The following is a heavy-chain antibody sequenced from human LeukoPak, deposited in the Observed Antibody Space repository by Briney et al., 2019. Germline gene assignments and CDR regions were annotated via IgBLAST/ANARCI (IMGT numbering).Heavy chain of an antibody. D-gene: IGHD3-10*01. CDR1: RYTFTGYY. CDR3: ARVPILLWFGEGDAFDI. J-gene: IGHJ3*02. Sequence: ASVKVSCKASRYTFTGYYMHWVRQAPGQGLEWMGWINPNSGGTNYAQKFQGRVTMTRDTSISTAYMELSRLRSDDTAVYYCARVPILLWFGEGDAFDIWGQGTMVTVSS. CDR2: INPNSGGT. V-gene: IGHV1-2*02.